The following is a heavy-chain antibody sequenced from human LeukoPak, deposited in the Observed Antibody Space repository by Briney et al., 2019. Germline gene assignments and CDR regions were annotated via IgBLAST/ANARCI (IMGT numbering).Heavy chain of an antibody. D-gene: IGHD3-10*01. CDR2: ISGFNGDT. CDR3: TREGPDTGTIVPIFDY. J-gene: IGHJ4*02. CDR1: GYTFTGYY. Sequence: ASVKVSCKASGYTFTGYYMHWVRQAPGQGLEWMGWISGFNGDTRYAQTFQGRLTMTIDTSTNTAYMELKSLRSDDTAMYFCTREGPDTGTIVPIFDYWGQGTLVIVS. V-gene: IGHV1-18*04.